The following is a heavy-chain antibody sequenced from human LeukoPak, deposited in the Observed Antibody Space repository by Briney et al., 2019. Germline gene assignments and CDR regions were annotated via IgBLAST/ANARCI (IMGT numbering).Heavy chain of an antibody. J-gene: IGHJ4*02. D-gene: IGHD3-22*01. CDR1: GYTFTSYG. Sequence: ASVKVSCKASGYTFTSYGISWVRQAPGQGLEWMGWISAYNGNTNYAQKLQGRVTMTTDTSTSTAYVELRSLRSDDTAVYYCARATRGNYYDSSGKGWYFDYWGQGTLVTVSS. CDR2: ISAYNGNT. CDR3: ARATRGNYYDSSGKGWYFDY. V-gene: IGHV1-18*01.